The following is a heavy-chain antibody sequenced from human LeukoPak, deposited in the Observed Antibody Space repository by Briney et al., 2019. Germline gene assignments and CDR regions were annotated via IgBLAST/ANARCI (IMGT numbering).Heavy chain of an antibody. CDR1: GYTFTGYY. D-gene: IGHD3-10*01. J-gene: IGHJ4*02. CDR3: ARDHYYGSGSYYNVFDY. CDR2: IDPNSGVT. V-gene: IGHV1-2*06. Sequence: ASLKVSCKASGYTFTGYYMHWLRQAPGQGLEWMGRIDPNSGVTNYAHNFQGRVTMTRDTSITTAYMDLSGLRSDDTAVYYCARDHYYGSGSYYNVFDYWGQGTLVTVSS.